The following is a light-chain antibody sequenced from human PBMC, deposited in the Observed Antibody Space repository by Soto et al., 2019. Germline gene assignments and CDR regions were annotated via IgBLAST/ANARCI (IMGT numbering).Light chain of an antibody. CDR2: DAS. Sequence: EIVLTQSPATLSLSPGERATLSCRASQSVSSYLAWYQQKPGQAPRLLIYDASNRATGIPARFGGSGSGTDFTLTISRLEPEDFAVYFCQQRANWQLTFGGGTKVEIK. CDR3: QQRANWQLT. V-gene: IGKV3-11*01. J-gene: IGKJ4*01. CDR1: QSVSSY.